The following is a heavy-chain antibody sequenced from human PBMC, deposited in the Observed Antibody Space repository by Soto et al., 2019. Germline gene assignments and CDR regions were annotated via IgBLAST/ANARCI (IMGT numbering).Heavy chain of an antibody. CDR3: STVLRWSLVVDY. CDR2: VKSKADGETT. Sequence: EVQLVESGGGLVEPGGSLTLSCAASGFTFTNDWMNWVRQAPGKGLEWVGRVKSKADGETTDYAAPVKGRFTVSRDDSKTMLYLRMNSLKTEATAVYYCSTVLRWSLVVDYWGHGTLVTVSS. J-gene: IGHJ4*01. D-gene: IGHD3-3*01. V-gene: IGHV3-15*07. CDR1: GFTFTNDW.